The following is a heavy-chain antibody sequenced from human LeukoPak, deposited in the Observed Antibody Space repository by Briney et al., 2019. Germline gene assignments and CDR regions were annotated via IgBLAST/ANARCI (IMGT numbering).Heavy chain of an antibody. V-gene: IGHV5-51*01. CDR2: IYPGDSDT. CDR3: ARHQRFLGINWFDP. J-gene: IGHJ5*02. CDR1: GYSFTSYW. Sequence: GESLKISCQGSGYSFTSYWIGWVRQMPAKGREWMGIIYPGDSDTRYSPSFQGQVTISADKSISTAYLQWSSLKASDTAIYYCARHQRFLGINWFDPWGQGTLVTVSS. D-gene: IGHD3-3*01.